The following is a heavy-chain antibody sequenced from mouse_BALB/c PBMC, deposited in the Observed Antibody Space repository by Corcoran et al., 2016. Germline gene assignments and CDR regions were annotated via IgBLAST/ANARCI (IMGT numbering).Heavy chain of an antibody. Sequence: EVQLQQSGAELVKPGASVKLSCTASGFNIKDTYMHWVKQRPEQGLEWIGRIDPANGNTKYDPKFQGMATITADTSSNTAYLQLSSLTSEDTAVYYCARGGNYKGYVDYWGQGTTLTVSS. CDR1: GFNIKDTY. CDR3: ARGGNYKGYVDY. J-gene: IGHJ2*01. D-gene: IGHD2-1*01. CDR2: IDPANGNT. V-gene: IGHV14-3*02.